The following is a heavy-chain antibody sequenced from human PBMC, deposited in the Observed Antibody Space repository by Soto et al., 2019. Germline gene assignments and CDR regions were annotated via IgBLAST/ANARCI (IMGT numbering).Heavy chain of an antibody. CDR1: GLTFSDYY. CDR2: ISGSGSTI. V-gene: IGHV3-11*01. D-gene: IGHD6-13*01. Sequence: PGGSLRLSCAASGLTFSDYYMSWFRQAPGKGLEWVSYISGSGSTIHDADSVKGRFTISRDNAKNSLYLQMNSLRAEDTALYYCARLGSIAAAGTPDYWGQGTLVTVSS. CDR3: ARLGSIAAAGTPDY. J-gene: IGHJ4*02.